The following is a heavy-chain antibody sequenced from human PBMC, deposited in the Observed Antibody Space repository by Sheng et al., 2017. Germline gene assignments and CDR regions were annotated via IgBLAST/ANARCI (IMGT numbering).Heavy chain of an antibody. D-gene: IGHD3-10*01. CDR1: GYTFTSYG. V-gene: IGHV1-18*01. J-gene: IGHJ2*01. CDR2: ISAYNGNT. CDR3: ARLHDLWFGESVQWYFDL. Sequence: QVQLVQSGAEVKKPGASVKVSCKASGYTFTSYGISWVRQAPGQGLEWMGWISAYNGNTNYAQKLQGRVTMTTDTSTSTAYMELRSLRSDDTAVYYCARLHDLWFGESVQWYFDLWGRGTLVTVSS.